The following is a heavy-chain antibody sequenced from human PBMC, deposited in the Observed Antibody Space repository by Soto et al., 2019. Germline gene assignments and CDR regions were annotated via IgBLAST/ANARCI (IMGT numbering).Heavy chain of an antibody. D-gene: IGHD3-10*01. Sequence: VQLVQSGAEVRTPGASVKVSCKAPADTFTSYYINWVRQAPGQEMEWMCIINPNGGSTRYAQKFQDRVTLTRDTPASTVYMELRNLRSDDTALYFCARSSGGVYGIIIGGTNWFGPCGQGTLVTVSS. CDR2: INPNGGST. CDR3: ARSSGGVYGIIIGGTNWFGP. CDR1: ADTFTSYY. J-gene: IGHJ5*02. V-gene: IGHV1-46*01.